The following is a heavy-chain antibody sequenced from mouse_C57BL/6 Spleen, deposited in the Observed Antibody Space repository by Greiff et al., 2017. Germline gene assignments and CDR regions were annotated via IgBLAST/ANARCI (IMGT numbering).Heavy chain of an antibody. V-gene: IGHV1-15*01. J-gene: IGHJ2*01. Sequence: VQLQQSGAELVRPGASVTLSCKASGYTFTDYEMHWVKQTPVHGLEWIGAIDPETGGTAYNQKFKGKAILTADKSSSTAYMELRSLTSVDSAVYYGTRGAGSGNYVGFDYWGQGTTLTVSS. D-gene: IGHD2-1*01. CDR3: TRGAGSGNYVGFDY. CDR2: IDPETGGT. CDR1: GYTFTDYE.